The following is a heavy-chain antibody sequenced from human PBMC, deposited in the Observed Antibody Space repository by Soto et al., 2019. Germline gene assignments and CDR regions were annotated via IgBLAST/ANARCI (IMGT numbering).Heavy chain of an antibody. J-gene: IGHJ3*02. D-gene: IGHD3-22*01. V-gene: IGHV4-59*01. CDR2: IYYSGST. Sequence: SETLFLTCTVSGGSISSYYWSWIRQPPGKGLEWIGYIYYSGSTNYNPSLKSRVTISVDTSKNQFSLKLSSVTAADTAVYYCARESSGYATGRAFDIWGQGTMVTVSS. CDR3: ARESSGYATGRAFDI. CDR1: GGSISSYY.